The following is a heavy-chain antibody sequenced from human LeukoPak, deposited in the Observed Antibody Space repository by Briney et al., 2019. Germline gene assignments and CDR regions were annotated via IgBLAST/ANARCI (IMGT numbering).Heavy chain of an antibody. V-gene: IGHV3-49*03. J-gene: IGHJ4*02. CDR2: IRSKAYGGTT. CDR1: GFTFGDYA. D-gene: IGHD3-10*01. CDR3: NRVTGDYYGSDEIYYFDY. Sequence: GGSLRLSCTASGFTFGDYAMSWFRQAPGKGLEWVGFIRSKAYGGTTEYAASVKGRFTISRDDSKSIAYLQINSLKTEDTAVYYCNRVTGDYYGSDEIYYFDYWGQGTLVTVSS.